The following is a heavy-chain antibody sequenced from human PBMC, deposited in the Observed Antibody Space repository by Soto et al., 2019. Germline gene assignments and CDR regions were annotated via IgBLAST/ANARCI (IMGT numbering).Heavy chain of an antibody. D-gene: IGHD1-7*01. J-gene: IGHJ4*02. CDR3: ASELELRTRRLDY. Sequence: SETLSLTCTVSGGSISSSSYYWGWIRQPPGKGLEWIGSIYYSGSTYYNPSLKSRVTISVDTSKNQFSLKLSSATAADTAVYYCASELELRTRRLDYWGQGTLVTVSS. CDR2: IYYSGST. V-gene: IGHV4-39*01. CDR1: GGSISSSSYY.